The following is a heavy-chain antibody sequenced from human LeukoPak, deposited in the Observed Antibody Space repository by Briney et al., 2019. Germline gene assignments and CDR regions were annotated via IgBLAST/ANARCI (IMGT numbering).Heavy chain of an antibody. CDR1: GFTFTTYA. CDR3: AKSHSVAQRGYFDY. CDR2: VANSGVET. D-gene: IGHD4-23*01. V-gene: IGHV3-23*01. Sequence: GGSLRLSCAASGFTFTTYAMSWVRQAPGKGLEWVSTVANSGVETYYAASVRGRFTISRDNSRNTVYLQINSLRAEDTAVYYCAKSHSVAQRGYFDYWGQGTLVTVSS. J-gene: IGHJ4*02.